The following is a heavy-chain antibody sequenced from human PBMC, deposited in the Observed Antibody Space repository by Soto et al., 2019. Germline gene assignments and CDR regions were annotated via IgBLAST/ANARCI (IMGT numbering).Heavy chain of an antibody. J-gene: IGHJ5*02. V-gene: IGHV1-69*08. D-gene: IGHD2-15*01. Sequence: QVQLVQSGAEVKKPGSSVKVSCKASGGTFSSYTISWVRQAPGQGLEWMGRIIPILGIANYAQKFQGRVTITADKSTSTAYMELSSLRSEDTAVYYCARDNIVVVVAATRSRAFDPWGQGTLVTVSS. CDR3: ARDNIVVVVAATRSRAFDP. CDR1: GGTFSSYT. CDR2: IIPILGIA.